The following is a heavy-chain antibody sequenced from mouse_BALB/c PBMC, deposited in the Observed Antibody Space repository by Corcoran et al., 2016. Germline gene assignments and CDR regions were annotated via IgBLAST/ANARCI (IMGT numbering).Heavy chain of an antibody. CDR3: ARSGFYAMDY. Sequence: EVQLQECGPELVKPGASVKISCTASGYSFPVYYMHWVKQSHVKSLEWIGRINPYNGATSYNQNFKDKASLTVDKSSSTAYMELHSLTSEDSVVYYCARSGFYAMDYWGQGTSVTVSS. CDR1: GYSFPVYY. V-gene: IGHV1-26*01. CDR2: INPYNGAT. J-gene: IGHJ4*01.